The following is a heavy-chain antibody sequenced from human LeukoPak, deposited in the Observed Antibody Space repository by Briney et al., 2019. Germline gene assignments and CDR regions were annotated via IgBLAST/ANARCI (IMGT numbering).Heavy chain of an antibody. CDR3: AREGRVSGYDFDC. CDR1: GFTFSSYW. D-gene: IGHD5-12*01. J-gene: IGHJ4*02. V-gene: IGHV3-74*03. CDR2: INSDGSSI. Sequence: XXXLRLSCAASGFTFSSYWLHWVRQAPGKGLVWVSRINSDGSSITYADSVKGRFTISKDNAKNTLYLQMSSLRVEDTAVYHCAREGRVSGYDFDCWGQGTLVTVSS.